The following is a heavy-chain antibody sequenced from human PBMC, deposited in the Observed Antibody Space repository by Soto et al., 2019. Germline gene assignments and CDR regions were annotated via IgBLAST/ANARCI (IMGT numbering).Heavy chain of an antibody. CDR1: GGSISSYY. CDR2: IYYSGST. D-gene: IGHD3-3*01. J-gene: IGHJ6*02. Sequence: QVQLQESGPGLVKPSETLSLTCTVSGGSISSYYWSWIRQPPGKGLEWIGYIYYSGSTNYNPSLKSRVTISVDTSKNQFSLKLSSVTAADTAVYYCARDRLRFLEWSLFRDRAGEYYGMDVWGQGTTVTVSS. CDR3: ARDRLRFLEWSLFRDRAGEYYGMDV. V-gene: IGHV4-59*01.